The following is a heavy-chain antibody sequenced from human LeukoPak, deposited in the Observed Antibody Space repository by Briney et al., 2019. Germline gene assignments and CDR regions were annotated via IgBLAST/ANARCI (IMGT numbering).Heavy chain of an antibody. CDR1: GYTFTGYY. Sequence: ASVKVSCKVSGYTFTGYYMHWVRQAPGQGLEWMGRINPNSGGTNYAQKFQGRVTMTRDTSISTAYMELSRLRSDDTAVYYCARASLWFGELLSDYWGQGTLVTVSS. D-gene: IGHD3-10*01. CDR3: ARASLWFGELLSDY. V-gene: IGHV1-2*06. CDR2: INPNSGGT. J-gene: IGHJ4*02.